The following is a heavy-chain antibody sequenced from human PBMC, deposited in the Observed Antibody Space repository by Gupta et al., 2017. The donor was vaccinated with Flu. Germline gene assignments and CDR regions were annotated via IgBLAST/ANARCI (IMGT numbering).Heavy chain of an antibody. D-gene: IGHD3-22*01. CDR2: IYYTGTT. V-gene: IGHV4-31*02. Sequence: RQHPGKGLEWIGYIYYTGTTQYNPSLKSRVMISLDTSKNQFSLKLSSVTVADTAVYYCARGDNSGYWYNWFDPWGQGALVTVSS. CDR3: ARGDNSGYWYNWFDP. J-gene: IGHJ5*02.